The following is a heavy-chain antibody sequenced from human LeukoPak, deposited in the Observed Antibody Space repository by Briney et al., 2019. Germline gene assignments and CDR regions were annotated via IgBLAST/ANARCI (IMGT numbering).Heavy chain of an antibody. CDR3: ARYYDSSSYYNTFEI. Sequence: GESLKISCNGSGYSFSYYWIGWVRQMPGKGLECMGIIYPGDSDARYSPSFQGHVTISVDRFLRVAYLQWSSLKASDSGIYYCARYYDSSSYYNTFEIWGQGTMVTVSS. CDR2: IYPGDSDA. J-gene: IGHJ3*02. D-gene: IGHD3-22*01. CDR1: GYSFSYYW. V-gene: IGHV5-51*01.